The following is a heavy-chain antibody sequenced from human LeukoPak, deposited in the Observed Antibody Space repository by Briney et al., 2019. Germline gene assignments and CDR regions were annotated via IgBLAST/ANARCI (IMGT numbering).Heavy chain of an antibody. CDR2: IVVGSGNT. J-gene: IGHJ4*02. Sequence: SVKVSCKASGFTFTTSVVQWVRQARGQRLEWIGWIVVGSGNTNYAQKFQERVTITRDMSTSTAYMELSSLTSEDTAVYYCAADRTVTDWGQGTLVTVSS. V-gene: IGHV1-58*01. CDR1: GFTFTTSV. CDR3: AADRTVTD. D-gene: IGHD1-1*01.